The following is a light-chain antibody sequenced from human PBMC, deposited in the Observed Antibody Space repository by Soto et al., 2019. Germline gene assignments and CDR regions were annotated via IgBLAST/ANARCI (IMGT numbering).Light chain of an antibody. CDR2: EVS. CDR3: SSYTSSSSV. Sequence: QSALPQPASVSGSPGQSIPISCTGTRSDVGGYNYVSWYQQHPGKAPKLMIYEVSNRPSGVSNRFSGSKSGNTASLTISGLQAEDEADYYCSSYTSSSSVFGTGTKLTVL. V-gene: IGLV2-14*01. J-gene: IGLJ1*01. CDR1: RSDVGGYNY.